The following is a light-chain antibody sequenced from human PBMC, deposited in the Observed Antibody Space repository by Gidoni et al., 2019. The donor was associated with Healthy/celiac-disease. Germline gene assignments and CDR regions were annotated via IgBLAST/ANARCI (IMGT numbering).Light chain of an antibody. J-gene: IGKJ5*01. Sequence: VMTQSPLPLPVTPGEPASISCRSSQSLLHSNGYDYLDWYLQKPGQSPQLLIYLGSNLASGVPDRFSGSGSGTEFTLKISRVEADDVGIYYCMQALQSPFTFGQGTRLDIK. CDR3: MQALQSPFT. CDR1: QSLLHSNGYDY. CDR2: LGS. V-gene: IGKV2-28*01.